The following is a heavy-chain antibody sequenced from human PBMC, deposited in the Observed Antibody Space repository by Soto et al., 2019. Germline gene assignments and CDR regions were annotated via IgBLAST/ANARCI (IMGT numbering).Heavy chain of an antibody. CDR3: GRGPKDFDY. V-gene: IGHV3-30*03. CDR2: ISYDGSNK. J-gene: IGHJ4*02. CDR1: GFTFSSYG. D-gene: IGHD5-12*01. Sequence: QVQLVESGGGVVQPGRSLRLSCAASGFTFSSYGMHWVRQAPGKGLEWVAVISYDGSNKYYADSVKGRFTISRDNSKNPLERHMNSLRAEDTAVYYCGRGPKDFDYWGQGTLVTVSS.